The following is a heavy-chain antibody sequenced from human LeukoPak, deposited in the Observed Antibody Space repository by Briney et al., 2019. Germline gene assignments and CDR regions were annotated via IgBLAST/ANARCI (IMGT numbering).Heavy chain of an antibody. CDR1: GFTFNRYW. Sequence: GGSLRLSCAASGFTFNRYWMSWVRQAPGKGLEWVGRIRSKANSYATAYAASVKGRFTISRDDSKNTAYLQMNSLKTEDTAVYYCTRQDPIAYSSSSAWFDPWGQGTLVTVSS. CDR2: IRSKANSYAT. J-gene: IGHJ5*02. V-gene: IGHV3-73*01. CDR3: TRQDPIAYSSSSAWFDP. D-gene: IGHD6-6*01.